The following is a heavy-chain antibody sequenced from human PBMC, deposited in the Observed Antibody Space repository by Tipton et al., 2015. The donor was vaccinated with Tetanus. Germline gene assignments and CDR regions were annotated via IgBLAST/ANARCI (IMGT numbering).Heavy chain of an antibody. CDR3: ARDGEIKGAVAGTGRLGY. J-gene: IGHJ4*02. CDR2: IWYDGSNK. V-gene: IGHV3-33*01. D-gene: IGHD6-19*01. CDR1: GFTFSSYG. Sequence: SLRLSCAASGFTFSSYGMHWVRQAPGKGLEWVAVIWYDGSNKYYADSVKGRFTISRDNSKNTLYLQMNSLRAEDTAVYYCARDGEIKGAVAGTGRLGYWGQGTLVTVSS.